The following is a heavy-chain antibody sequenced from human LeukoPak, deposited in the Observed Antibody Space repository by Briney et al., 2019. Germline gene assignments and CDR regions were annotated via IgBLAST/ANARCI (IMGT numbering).Heavy chain of an antibody. V-gene: IGHV4-4*07. CDR2: IYTSGST. CDR1: GGSVSSYY. J-gene: IGHJ4*02. Sequence: SETLSLTCTVSGGSVSSYYWSWIRQPAGKGLEWIGRIYTSGSTNYNPSLKSRVTMSVDTSKNQFSLKLSSVTAADTAVYYCRLVPSEFSDYWGQGTLVTVSS. D-gene: IGHD6-6*01. CDR3: RLVPSEFSDY.